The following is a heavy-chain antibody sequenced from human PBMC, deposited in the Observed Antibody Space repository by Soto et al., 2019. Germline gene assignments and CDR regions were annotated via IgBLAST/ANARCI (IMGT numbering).Heavy chain of an antibody. CDR2: INAGNGKT. V-gene: IGHV1-3*05. CDR3: ARSPGGWLYYFDY. D-gene: IGHD6-19*01. Sequence: QVQLVQSGAEEKKPGASVKVSCKASGYTFTSYAMPWVRKAPGQRLEWMGWINAGNGKTKYSQKFQGRVPINRDTYASTAYMELSSLRSEDTAVYYCARSPGGWLYYFDYWGQGTLVTVSS. CDR1: GYTFTSYA. J-gene: IGHJ4*02.